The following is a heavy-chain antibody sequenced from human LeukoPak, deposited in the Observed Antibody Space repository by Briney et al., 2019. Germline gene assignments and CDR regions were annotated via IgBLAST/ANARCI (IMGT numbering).Heavy chain of an antibody. V-gene: IGHV1-2*02. CDR3: ARGDILTGSHDWFDP. CDR1: GYTFTAYY. D-gene: IGHD3-9*01. J-gene: IGHJ5*02. CDR2: VKPNSGGT. Sequence: ASVTVSCKASGYTFTAYYIHWVRQAPGQGLEWVGWVKPNSGGTNCAQKFQGRVTMTRDTSISTAYMELGSLISDDTAVYYCARGDILTGSHDWFDPWGQGTLVTVSS.